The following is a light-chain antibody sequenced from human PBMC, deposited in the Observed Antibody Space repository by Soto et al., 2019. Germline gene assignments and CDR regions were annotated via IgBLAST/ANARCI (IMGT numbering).Light chain of an antibody. V-gene: IGLV2-14*01. CDR2: EVS. Sequence: QSALTQPASVSGSPGQSITISCTGTSSDIGNYNYVSWYQQQAGKAPKLMIFEVSLRPSGVSNRFSGSKSGNTASLTISGLQTEDEADYYCSSYTTNTTPVLFGGGTKVTVI. CDR3: SSYTTNTTPVL. J-gene: IGLJ3*02. CDR1: SSDIGNYNY.